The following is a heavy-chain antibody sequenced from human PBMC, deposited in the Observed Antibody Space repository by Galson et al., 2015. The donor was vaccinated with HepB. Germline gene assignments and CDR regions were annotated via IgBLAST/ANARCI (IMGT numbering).Heavy chain of an antibody. V-gene: IGHV3-15*01. D-gene: IGHD2-2*01. CDR1: GFAFNNAW. J-gene: IGHJ5*02. CDR2: IKSKTDGGTT. CDR3: TTDVYFSSYWSWLDP. Sequence: SLRLSCAASGFAFNNAWMNWVRQAPGKGLEWVGRIKSKTDGGTTEYAAPVKGRFTISRDDSGNTLYLQMHSLKTDDTAVYYCTTDVYFSSYWSWLDPWGQGTLVTVSS.